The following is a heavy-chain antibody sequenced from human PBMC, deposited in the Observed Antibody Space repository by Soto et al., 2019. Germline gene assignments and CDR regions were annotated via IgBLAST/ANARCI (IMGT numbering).Heavy chain of an antibody. J-gene: IGHJ5*02. CDR3: ARMATSGTVNWFDP. CDR1: GYTFTNYD. D-gene: IGHD1-26*01. CDR2: MNPNSANT. Sequence: QAQLVQSGAEVKEPGASVKVSCKASGYTFTNYDISWVRQATGQGLEWMGWMNPNSANTGYAQKFQGRVSMNSDTSTNTAYMELSSLRSEDTAIYYCARMATSGTVNWFDPWDQGTLVTVSS. V-gene: IGHV1-8*01.